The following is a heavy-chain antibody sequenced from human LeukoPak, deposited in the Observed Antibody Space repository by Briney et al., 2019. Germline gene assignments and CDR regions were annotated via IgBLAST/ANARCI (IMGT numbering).Heavy chain of an antibody. CDR3: AKDIVVAGYYGMDV. V-gene: IGHV3-23*01. CDR1: GFTFSNYA. D-gene: IGHD2-21*01. CDR2: IRTNGGST. Sequence: GGSLRLSCAASGFTFSNYAMSCVRQAPAKGLEWVSSIRTNGGSTYYADSVEGRFTISRDNYRNRLYVQMNSLRDEDKDVYYCAKDIVVAGYYGMDVWGQGTTVTVSS. J-gene: IGHJ6*02.